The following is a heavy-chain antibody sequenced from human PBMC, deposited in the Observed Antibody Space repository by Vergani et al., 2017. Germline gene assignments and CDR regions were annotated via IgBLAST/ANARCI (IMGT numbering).Heavy chain of an antibody. CDR1: GGSFTSYH. CDR3: ARVNTETNGHLYYYYYMDV. J-gene: IGHJ6*03. D-gene: IGHD4-11*01. CDR2: INHTGRP. V-gene: IGHV4-34*01. Sequence: QVQLQQWGGGLLKPSETLSLTCVVNGGSFTSYHWTWIRQSLGEGLEWVGDINHTGRPAYNPSLKSRRTMSVDKSRNKFSLTLNSVTATDTAIYFCARVNTETNGHLYYYYYMDVWGQGTAVTVSS.